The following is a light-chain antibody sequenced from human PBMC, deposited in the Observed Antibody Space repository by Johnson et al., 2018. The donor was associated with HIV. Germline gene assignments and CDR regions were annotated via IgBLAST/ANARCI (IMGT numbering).Light chain of an antibody. Sequence: QSVLTQPPSVSAAPGQKVTISCSGSSSNIGNNYVSWYQQLPGTAPKLLIYDNNKRPSGIPDRFSGSRSGTSATLDITGLQTGDEADYYCATWDSSLSAFYVFGTGTKVTVV. V-gene: IGLV1-51*01. CDR2: DNN. CDR3: ATWDSSLSAFYV. CDR1: SSNIGNNY. J-gene: IGLJ1*01.